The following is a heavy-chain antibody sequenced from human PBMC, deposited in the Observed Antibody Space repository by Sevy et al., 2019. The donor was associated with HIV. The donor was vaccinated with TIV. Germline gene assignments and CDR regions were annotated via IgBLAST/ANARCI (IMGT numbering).Heavy chain of an antibody. CDR3: ARGGTYLPKFFDS. CDR1: GGPFNSNA. Sequence: ASVKVSCKASGGPFNSNAITWVRQAPGQGLEWMGGISPIFRTTNYAQKFQGRVTITADEFATTAYMELSSLRSEDTAVYYCARGGTYLPKFFDSWGQGTLVTVPS. J-gene: IGHJ4*02. V-gene: IGHV1-69*13. CDR2: ISPIFRTT. D-gene: IGHD1-26*01.